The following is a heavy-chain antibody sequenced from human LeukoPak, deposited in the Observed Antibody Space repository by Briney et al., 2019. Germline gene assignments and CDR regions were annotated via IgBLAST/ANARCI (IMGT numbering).Heavy chain of an antibody. CDR2: ISGSGGST. V-gene: IGHV3-23*01. CDR3: ARKQQLVSDSFDI. J-gene: IGHJ3*02. CDR1: GFTFSSYA. D-gene: IGHD6-13*01. Sequence: SGGSLRLSCAASGFTFSSYAMSWVRQAPGKGLEWVSAISGSGGSTYYADSVKGRFTISRDNSKNTLYLQMNSLRAEDTAVYYCARKQQLVSDSFDIWGQGTMVTVSS.